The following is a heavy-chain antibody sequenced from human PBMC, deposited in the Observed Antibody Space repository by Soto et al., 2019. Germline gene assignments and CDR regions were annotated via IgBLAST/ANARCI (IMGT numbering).Heavy chain of an antibody. CDR3: ATSNWLDP. CDR1: GGSISSRGYY. CDR2: IYYSGST. Sequence: PSETLSLTCTVSGGSISSRGYYWGWTRQPPGKGLEWIGTIYYSGSTYYNPSLKSRVTISVDTSKNQFSLKLSSVTAADTAVYYCATSNWLDPGGQGTLVTVSS. J-gene: IGHJ5*02. V-gene: IGHV4-39*01.